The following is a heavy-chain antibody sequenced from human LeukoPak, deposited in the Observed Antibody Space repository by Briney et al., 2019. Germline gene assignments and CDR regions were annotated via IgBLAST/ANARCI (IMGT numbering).Heavy chain of an antibody. D-gene: IGHD6-19*01. CDR2: ITWNSGTI. V-gene: IGHV3-9*01. CDR3: AKDIADSSGGGFDY. Sequence: PGRSLRLSCASSGFTFDDYAMHWVRQAPGKGLEWVSGITWNSGTIGYADSVKGRFSISRDNAKNSLYLQMNSLTTEDTALYYCAKDIADSSGGGFDYWGQGTLVTVSS. CDR1: GFTFDDYA. J-gene: IGHJ4*02.